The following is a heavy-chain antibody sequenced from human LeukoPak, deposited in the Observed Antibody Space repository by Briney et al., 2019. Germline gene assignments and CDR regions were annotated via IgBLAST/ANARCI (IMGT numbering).Heavy chain of an antibody. Sequence: GGSLRLSCAVSGFNFNRYSMHWVRQAPGKGLEWVAVIWYDGSNKYYADSVKGRFTTSRDNSKNTLYLQMNSLRAEDTAVYYCARDITMVRGVTDGMDVWGQGTTVTVSS. CDR1: GFNFNRYS. V-gene: IGHV3-33*08. CDR3: ARDITMVRGVTDGMDV. J-gene: IGHJ6*02. D-gene: IGHD3-10*01. CDR2: IWYDGSNK.